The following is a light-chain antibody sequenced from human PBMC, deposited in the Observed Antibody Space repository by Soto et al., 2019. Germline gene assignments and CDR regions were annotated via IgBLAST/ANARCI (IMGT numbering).Light chain of an antibody. V-gene: IGKV3-20*01. J-gene: IGKJ1*01. CDR1: QSVAISY. CDR3: QQYGRSPWT. Sequence: ESVLTQSPGTLSLSPGERATLSCRASQSVAISYLAWYQQKPGQAPRLLIYGASSRATGIPDRFSGSGSGTDFTLTISRLEPEDFAVYYCQQYGRSPWTFGHGTKVEIK. CDR2: GAS.